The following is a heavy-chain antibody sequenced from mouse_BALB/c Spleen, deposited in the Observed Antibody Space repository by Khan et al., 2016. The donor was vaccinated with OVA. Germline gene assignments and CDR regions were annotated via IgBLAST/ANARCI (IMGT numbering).Heavy chain of an antibody. CDR2: TYPGGGYT. V-gene: IGHV1-63*02. D-gene: IGHD3-1*01. J-gene: IGHJ2*01. Sequence: QVRLQQSGAELVRPGTSVKLSCKAAGYTFTNYWIGWVKQRPGHGLEWIGDTYPGGGYTNYNEKFKGKATLTADTSSSPAYMQLSGLTSEDSAILYCARKGAARATGGCFDYWGQGTTLPVSS. CDR3: ARKGAARATGGCFDY. CDR1: GYTFTNYW.